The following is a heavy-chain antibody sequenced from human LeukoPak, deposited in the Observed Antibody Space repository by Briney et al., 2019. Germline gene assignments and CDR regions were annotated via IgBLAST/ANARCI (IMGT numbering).Heavy chain of an antibody. CDR2: ISWNSGRI. V-gene: IGHV3-9*01. CDR3: TKVRPPGSYYNLAIDY. CDR1: GFTFNEYT. Sequence: GGSLRLSCAASGFTFNEYTMHWVRQAPGKGLEWVSGISWNSGRIDYADSVKGRFTISRDNAQNFLYLQMNSLRLEDTALYYCTKVRPPGSYYNLAIDYLGQGTLVTVSS. D-gene: IGHD3-10*01. J-gene: IGHJ4*02.